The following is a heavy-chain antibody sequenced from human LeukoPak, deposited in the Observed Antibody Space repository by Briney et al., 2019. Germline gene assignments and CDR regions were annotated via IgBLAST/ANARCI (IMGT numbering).Heavy chain of an antibody. Sequence: GGSLRLSCAASGFTFSSYAMSWVRQAPGKGLEWVSAISGSGGSTYYADSVKGRFTISRDNSKNTLYLQMNNLRAEDTAVYYCAKQQLVVRATTFDYWGQGTLVTVSS. CDR3: AKQQLVVRATTFDY. V-gene: IGHV3-23*01. J-gene: IGHJ4*02. CDR1: GFTFSSYA. CDR2: ISGSGGST. D-gene: IGHD6-6*01.